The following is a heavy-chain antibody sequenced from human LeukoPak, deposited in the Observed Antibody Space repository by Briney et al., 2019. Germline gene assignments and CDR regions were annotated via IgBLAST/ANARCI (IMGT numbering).Heavy chain of an antibody. D-gene: IGHD3-10*01. CDR2: INPNSGGT. J-gene: IGHJ4*02. Sequence: ASVKVSCKASGYTFTGYYMHWVRQAPGQGLEWMGWINPNSGGTNYAQKFQGRVTMTRDTSISTAYMELSRLRSDDTAVYYCARDLTYYYGSGSYFFTFDYWGQGTLVTVSS. CDR3: ARDLTYYYGSGSYFFTFDY. CDR1: GYTFTGYY. V-gene: IGHV1-2*02.